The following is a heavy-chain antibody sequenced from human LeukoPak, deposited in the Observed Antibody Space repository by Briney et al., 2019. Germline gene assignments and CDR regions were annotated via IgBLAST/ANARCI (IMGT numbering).Heavy chain of an antibody. CDR3: ARDRRVKLPVAVAGLTTIDY. CDR2: INPNSGGT. D-gene: IGHD6-13*01. Sequence: ASVKVSCKASGYTFTGYYMHWVRQAPGQGLEWMGRINPNSGGTNYAQKFQGRVTMTRDTSISTAYMELSRLRSDDTAVYYCARDRRVKLPVAVAGLTTIDYWGQGTLVTVSS. J-gene: IGHJ4*02. V-gene: IGHV1-2*06. CDR1: GYTFTGYY.